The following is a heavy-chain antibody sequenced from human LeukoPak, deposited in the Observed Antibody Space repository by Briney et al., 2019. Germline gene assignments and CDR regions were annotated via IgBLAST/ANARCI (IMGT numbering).Heavy chain of an antibody. J-gene: IGHJ4*02. Sequence: SQTLSLTCTVSGGSISSGGYYWSWIRQPPGKGLEWIGYIYYSGSTYYNPSLKSRVTISVDTSKNQFSLKLSSVTAADTAVYYCAREGGYDYVWGSYRSTDYWGQGTLVAVSS. CDR3: AREGGYDYVWGSYRSTDY. D-gene: IGHD3-16*02. V-gene: IGHV4-30-4*01. CDR1: GGSISSGGYY. CDR2: IYYSGST.